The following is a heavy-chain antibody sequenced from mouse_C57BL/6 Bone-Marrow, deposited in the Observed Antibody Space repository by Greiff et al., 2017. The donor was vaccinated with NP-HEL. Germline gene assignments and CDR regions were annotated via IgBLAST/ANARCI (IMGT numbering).Heavy chain of an antibody. CDR1: GFTFSSYA. J-gene: IGHJ3*01. CDR2: ISSGGDYF. Sequence: EVKLMESGEGLVKPGGSLKLSCAASGFTFSSYAMSWVRQTPEKRLEWVAYISSGGDYFYYADTVKGRFTISRDNARNTLYLQMSSLKSEDTAMYYCTKIYYSNYVPFAYWGQGTLVTVSA. CDR3: TKIYYSNYVPFAY. D-gene: IGHD2-5*01. V-gene: IGHV5-9-1*02.